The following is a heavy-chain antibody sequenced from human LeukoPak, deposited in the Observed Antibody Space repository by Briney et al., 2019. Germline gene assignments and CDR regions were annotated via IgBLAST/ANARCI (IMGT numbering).Heavy chain of an antibody. D-gene: IGHD2-8*01. Sequence: SHTLSLACAISGDSVSSNLATWNWIRQSPSRGIEWLGRTYYRSKWYDDYAGSVKSRLTINPDTSKNQLSLQLKFVTPEDTAVYFCARALGVVFDYWGQGTLVTVSS. CDR2: TYYRSKWYD. J-gene: IGHJ4*02. V-gene: IGHV6-1*01. CDR3: ARALGVVFDY. CDR1: GDSVSSNLAT.